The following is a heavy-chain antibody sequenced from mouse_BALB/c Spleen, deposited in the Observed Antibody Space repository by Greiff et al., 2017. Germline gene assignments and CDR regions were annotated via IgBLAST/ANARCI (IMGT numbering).Heavy chain of an antibody. D-gene: IGHD1-1*01. CDR1: GFTFSSYT. V-gene: IGHV5-12-2*01. Sequence: EVKLVESGGGLVKPGGSLKLSCAASGFTFSSYTMSWVRQTPEKRLEWVAYISNGGGSTYYPDTVKGRFTISRDNAKNTLYLQMSSLKSEDTAMYYCARDYGSSAWFAYWGQGTLVTVSA. CDR3: ARDYGSSAWFAY. J-gene: IGHJ3*01. CDR2: ISNGGGST.